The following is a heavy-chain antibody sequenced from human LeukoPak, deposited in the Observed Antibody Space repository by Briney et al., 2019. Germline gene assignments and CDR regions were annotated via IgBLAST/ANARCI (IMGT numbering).Heavy chain of an antibody. D-gene: IGHD2-2*01. CDR2: IYSGGST. CDR3: ARGRGYCRSTSCYYFDY. CDR1: GFTVSSNY. J-gene: IGHJ4*02. V-gene: IGHV3-66*02. Sequence: GGSLRLSCAASGFTVSSNYMSWVRQAPGKGLEWVSVIYSGGSTYYADSVKGRFTISRDNSKNTLYLQMNSLRAEDTAVYYCARGRGYCRSTSCYYFDYWGQGTLVTVSS.